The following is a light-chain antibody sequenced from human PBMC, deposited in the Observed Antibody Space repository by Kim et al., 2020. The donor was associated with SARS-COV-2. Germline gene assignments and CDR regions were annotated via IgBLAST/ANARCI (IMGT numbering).Light chain of an antibody. CDR1: SSDVGGYNY. CDR2: DVT. J-gene: IGLJ2*01. V-gene: IGLV2-14*04. CDR3: TSYTSSNTLHVV. Sequence: ITISCTGTSSDVGGYNYVSWYQQHPGKAPKLMIYDVTNRPSGVSNRFSGSKSGNTASLTISALQAEDEADYYCTSYTSSNTLHVVFGGGTQLTVL.